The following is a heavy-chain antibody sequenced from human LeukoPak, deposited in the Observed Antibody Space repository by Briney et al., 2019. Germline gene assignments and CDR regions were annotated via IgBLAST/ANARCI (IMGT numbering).Heavy chain of an antibody. CDR2: ISTTGGST. D-gene: IGHD4-23*01. Sequence: GGSLRLSCAASGFSFNNYAMSWVRQAPGKGLQWVSAISTTGGSTYYADSVKGRFTISRDNSKNTLSLQMDSLRVEDTAVCYCAKDWTTVVTPKGYYFDSWGQGTLVTVSS. CDR3: AKDWTTVVTPKGYYFDS. CDR1: GFSFNNYA. V-gene: IGHV3-23*01. J-gene: IGHJ4*02.